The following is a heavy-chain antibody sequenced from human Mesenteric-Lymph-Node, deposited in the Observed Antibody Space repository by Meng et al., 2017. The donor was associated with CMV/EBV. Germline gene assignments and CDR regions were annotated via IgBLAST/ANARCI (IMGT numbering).Heavy chain of an antibody. D-gene: IGHD3-10*01. J-gene: IGHJ3*02. CDR1: GNSLTTHW. CDR2: IYPGDSDT. V-gene: IGHV5-51*01. Sequence: KVSCKGSGNSLTTHWIGWVRQMPGKGLEWMGIIYPGDSDTRYSPSFQGQVTISAAKSISTAYLQWGSLKASDTAMYYCARGFRDGTVAFDIWGQGTMVTVSS. CDR3: ARGFRDGTVAFDI.